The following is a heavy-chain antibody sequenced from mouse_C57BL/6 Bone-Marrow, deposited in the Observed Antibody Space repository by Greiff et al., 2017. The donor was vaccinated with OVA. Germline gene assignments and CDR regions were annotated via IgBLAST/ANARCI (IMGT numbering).Heavy chain of an antibody. Sequence: VQLQQSGAELVRPGASVTLSCKASGYTFTDYEMHWVKQTPVHGLEWIGAIDPETGGTAYNQKFKGKAILTVDKSSSPAYMQLRSLTSEDSAVYYCTRGENVSEAEYWGKGTTLTVS. CDR1: GYTFTDYE. CDR2: IDPETGGT. J-gene: IGHJ2*01. CDR3: TRGENVSEAEY. V-gene: IGHV1-15*01.